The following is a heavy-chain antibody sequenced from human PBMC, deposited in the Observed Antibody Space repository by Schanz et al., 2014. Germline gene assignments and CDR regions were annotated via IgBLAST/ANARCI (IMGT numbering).Heavy chain of an antibody. D-gene: IGHD3-10*02. J-gene: IGHJ4*02. Sequence: EVQLVESGGGLVQPGGSLRLSCAVSGFIVRSNYMTWVRQAPGKGLEWVSFVHPGGSTYYPDYVKGRFTISRDSSKNTLYLQMNSLRPEDTAIYYCAKNQYDDVDLSSFYFDFWGQGTLVTVSS. V-gene: IGHV3-66*01. CDR3: AKNQYDDVDLSSFYFDF. CDR1: GFIVRSNY. CDR2: VHPGGST.